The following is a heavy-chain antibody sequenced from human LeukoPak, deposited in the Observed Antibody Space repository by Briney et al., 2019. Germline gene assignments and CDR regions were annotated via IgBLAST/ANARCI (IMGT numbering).Heavy chain of an antibody. D-gene: IGHD4-17*01. CDR3: ARNPVTTKYFDY. CDR1: GYTFTGYY. CDR2: INPSGGST. V-gene: IGHV1-46*01. J-gene: IGHJ4*02. Sequence: ASVKVSCKASGYTFTGYYMHWVRQAPGQGLEWMGIINPSGGSTRYAQKFQGRVTMTRDTSTSTVYMELSSLRSEDTAVYYCARNPVTTKYFDYWGQGTLVTVSS.